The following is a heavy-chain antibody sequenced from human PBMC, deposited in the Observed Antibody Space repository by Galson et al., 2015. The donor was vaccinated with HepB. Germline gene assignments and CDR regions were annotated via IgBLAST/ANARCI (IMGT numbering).Heavy chain of an antibody. CDR2: IIPILGIA. Sequence: SVKVSCKASGGTFSSYAISWVRQAPGQGLEWMGRIIPILGIANYAQKFQGRVTITADKSTSTAYMELSSLRSEDTAVYYCARLDSYCSGGSCYEFRGYWGQGTLVTVSS. J-gene: IGHJ4*02. CDR1: GGTFSSYA. D-gene: IGHD2-15*01. CDR3: ARLDSYCSGGSCYEFRGY. V-gene: IGHV1-69*04.